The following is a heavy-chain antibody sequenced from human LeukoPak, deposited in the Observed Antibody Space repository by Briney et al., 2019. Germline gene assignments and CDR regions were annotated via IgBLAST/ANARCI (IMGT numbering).Heavy chain of an antibody. CDR1: GFTFSSYS. D-gene: IGHD3-10*01. CDR3: ARGRRSGSFYFDY. CDR2: ISSSSSYI. Sequence: PGGSLRLSCAASGFTFSSYSMNWVRQAPGKGLEWVSSISSSSSYIYYADSVEGRFTISRDNAKNSLYLQMNSLRAEDTAVYYCARGRRSGSFYFDYWGQGTLVTVSS. V-gene: IGHV3-21*01. J-gene: IGHJ4*02.